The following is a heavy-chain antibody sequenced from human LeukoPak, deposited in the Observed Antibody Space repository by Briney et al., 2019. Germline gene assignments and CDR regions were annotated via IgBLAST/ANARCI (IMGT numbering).Heavy chain of an antibody. CDR1: GFTVNGNY. Sequence: GGSLRLSCAASGFTVNGNYMSWVRQAPGKGLEWVSLLYSGGSTYYADSVKGRFSISRDNSKNTLYLQMNSLRAEDTAVYYCASRGKGYYYGMDVWGQGTTVTVSS. J-gene: IGHJ6*02. D-gene: IGHD4-23*01. CDR3: ASRGKGYYYGMDV. V-gene: IGHV3-66*01. CDR2: LYSGGST.